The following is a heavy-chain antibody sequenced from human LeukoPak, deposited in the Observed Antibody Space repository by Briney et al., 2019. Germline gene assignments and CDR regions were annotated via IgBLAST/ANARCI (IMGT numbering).Heavy chain of an antibody. CDR2: ISGSGGST. CDR3: AKDFSNVGRYYYDSSGYLGIDY. J-gene: IGHJ4*02. CDR1: GFTFSSYA. V-gene: IGHV3-23*01. Sequence: PGGSLRLSCAASGFTFSSYAMSWVRQAPGKGLEWVSAISGSGGSTYYADSVKGRFTISRDNSKNTLYLQMNSLRAEDTAVYYCAKDFSNVGRYYYDSSGYLGIDYWGQGTLVTVSS. D-gene: IGHD3-22*01.